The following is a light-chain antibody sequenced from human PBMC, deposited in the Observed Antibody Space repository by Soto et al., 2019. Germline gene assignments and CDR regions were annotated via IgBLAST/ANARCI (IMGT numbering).Light chain of an antibody. CDR1: QSVSKP. J-gene: IGKJ2*01. CDR2: DAS. Sequence: EIVLTQSPATLSLSPGERATLSCRASQSVSKPLAWYQQKSGQAPRLLIYDASNRATGIPARFSGSGSGTDFTLTISSLEPDDFAVYYCQQNGISPPYTFGQGTKLESK. V-gene: IGKV3-11*01. CDR3: QQNGISPPYT.